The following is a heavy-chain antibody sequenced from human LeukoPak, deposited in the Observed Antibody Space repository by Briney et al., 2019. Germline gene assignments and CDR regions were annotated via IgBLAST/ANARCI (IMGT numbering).Heavy chain of an antibody. CDR3: AKDSVAAIGTGYYYYGMNV. CDR1: GGSIGSSDYY. J-gene: IGHJ6*02. V-gene: IGHV4-30-4*01. CDR2: IFYSGST. D-gene: IGHD1-1*01. Sequence: SETLSLTCTVSGGSIGSSDYYWSWIRQPPGKGPEWIGYIFYSGSTHYNPSLRSRVTISLDTSKNQFSLKLSSVTAADTAVYYCAKDSVAAIGTGYYYYGMNVWGQGTTVTVSS.